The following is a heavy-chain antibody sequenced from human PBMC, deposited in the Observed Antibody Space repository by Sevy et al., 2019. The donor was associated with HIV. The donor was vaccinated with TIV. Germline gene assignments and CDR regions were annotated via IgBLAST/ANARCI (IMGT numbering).Heavy chain of an antibody. CDR3: AAAVKEYCSSTSCSDYYYYYMDV. CDR2: IWYDGSNK. V-gene: IGHV3-33*08. J-gene: IGHJ6*03. Sequence: GGSLRLSCAASGFTFSSYGMHWVRQAPGKGLEWVAVIWYDGSNKYYADSVKGRFTISRDNSKNTLYLQMNSLRAEDTAVYYCAAAVKEYCSSTSCSDYYYYYMDVWGKGTTVTVSS. D-gene: IGHD2-2*01. CDR1: GFTFSSYG.